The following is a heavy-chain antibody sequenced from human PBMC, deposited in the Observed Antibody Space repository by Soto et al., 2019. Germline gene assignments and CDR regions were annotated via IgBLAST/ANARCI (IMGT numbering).Heavy chain of an antibody. V-gene: IGHV3-23*01. J-gene: IGHJ4*02. CDR2: ISGSGGST. CDR1: SCA. Sequence: SCAPSCVSQETGKGLEWVSAISGSGGSTYYADSVKGRFTISRDNSKNTLYLQMNSLRAEDTAVYYCAKRGCSSTSCYAGYYNPLAYWAQGTLVPVSS. D-gene: IGHD2-2*01. CDR3: AKRGCSSTSCYAGYYNPLAY.